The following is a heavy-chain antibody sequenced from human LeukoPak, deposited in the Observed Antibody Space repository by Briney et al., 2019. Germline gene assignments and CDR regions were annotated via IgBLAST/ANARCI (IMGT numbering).Heavy chain of an antibody. J-gene: IGHJ4*02. CDR1: GGSISSSSYY. V-gene: IGHV4-39*01. CDR2: IYYSGST. Sequence: SDTLSLTCTVSGGSISSSSYYWGWIRQPPGKGLEWIGSIYYSGSTYYNPSLKSRVTISVETSKNQFSLKLSSVTAADTAVYYCASTSHYYDSSGPFQYWGQGTLVTVSS. CDR3: ASTSHYYDSSGPFQY. D-gene: IGHD3-22*01.